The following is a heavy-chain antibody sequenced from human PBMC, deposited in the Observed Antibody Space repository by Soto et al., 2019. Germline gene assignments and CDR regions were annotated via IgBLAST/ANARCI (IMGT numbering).Heavy chain of an antibody. Sequence: SETLSLTCTVSGGSISSGGYYWSWIRQHPGKGLEWIGYIYYSGSTYYNPSLKSRVTISVDTSKNQFSLKLSSVTAADTAVYYCARFPTYYDFWSGYYTPVGYYYYGMDVWGQGTTVTVSS. CDR2: IYYSGST. J-gene: IGHJ6*02. CDR1: GGSISSGGYY. V-gene: IGHV4-31*03. CDR3: ARFPTYYDFWSGYYTPVGYYYYGMDV. D-gene: IGHD3-3*01.